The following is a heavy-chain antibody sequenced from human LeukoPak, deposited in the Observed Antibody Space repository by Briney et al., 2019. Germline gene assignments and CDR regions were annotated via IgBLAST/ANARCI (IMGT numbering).Heavy chain of an antibody. D-gene: IGHD6-13*01. CDR3: ARGLAAAVHYYYYMDV. CDR1: GGSIGSYY. V-gene: IGHV4-59*01. CDR2: IYYSGST. J-gene: IGHJ6*03. Sequence: SETLSLTCTVSGGSIGSYYWSWIRQPPGKGLEWIGYIYYSGSTNYNPSLKSRVTISVDTSKNQFSLKLSSVTAADTAVYYCARGLAAAVHYYYYMDVWGKGTTVTVSS.